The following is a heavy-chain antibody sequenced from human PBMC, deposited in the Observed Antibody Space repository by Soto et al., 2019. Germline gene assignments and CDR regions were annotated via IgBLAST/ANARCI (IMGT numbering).Heavy chain of an antibody. CDR2: IYYSGST. V-gene: IGHV4-39*01. CDR3: ARPPTASLDAFEI. CDR1: GGSISISTYY. J-gene: IGHJ3*02. Sequence: SETLSLTCTVSGGSISISTYYWGWIRQPPGKGLEWIGSIYYSGSTYYNPSLKSRVTISVDTSKNQFSLNLNSVTAADTAVYYCARPPTASLDAFEIWGQGTVVTVSS.